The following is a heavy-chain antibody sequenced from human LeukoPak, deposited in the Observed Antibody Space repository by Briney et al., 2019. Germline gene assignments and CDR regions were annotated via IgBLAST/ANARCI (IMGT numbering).Heavy chain of an antibody. D-gene: IGHD6-19*01. CDR1: GGTFSSYA. CDR2: IIPIFGTA. CDR3: ASPYSSGYDAFDI. J-gene: IGHJ3*02. Sequence: SVKVSCKASGGTFSSYAISWVRQAPGQGLEWMGGIIPIFGTANYAQKLQGRVTMPTHESTRTAYMELSSPRSADTAVYYCASPYSSGYDAFDIWGQGTMVTVSS. V-gene: IGHV1-69*05.